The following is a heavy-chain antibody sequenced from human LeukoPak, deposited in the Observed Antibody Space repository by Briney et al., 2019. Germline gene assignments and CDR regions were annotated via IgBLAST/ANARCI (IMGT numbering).Heavy chain of an antibody. CDR3: AGLYSSGWYVY. V-gene: IGHV4-59*01. CDR1: GGSISSYH. Sequence: SETLSLTCTVSGGSISSYHWSWIRQPPGKGLEWIGYIYYSGSTNYNPSLKSRVTISVDTSKNQFSLKLSSVTAADTAVYYCAGLYSSGWYVYWGQGTLVTVSS. CDR2: IYYSGST. J-gene: IGHJ4*02. D-gene: IGHD6-19*01.